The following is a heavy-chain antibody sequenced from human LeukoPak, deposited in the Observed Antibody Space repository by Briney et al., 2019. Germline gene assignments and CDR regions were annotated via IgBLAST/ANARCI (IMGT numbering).Heavy chain of an antibody. J-gene: IGHJ4*02. CDR2: FYYSGST. Sequence: PSETLSLTCTVSGGSISSYYWSWIRQPPGKGLEWIGYFYYSGSTDYNPSLKSRVTISVDTSKNQSSLNLSSVTAADTAVYYCARDSSAHFDYWGQGTLVTVSS. V-gene: IGHV4-59*01. CDR3: ARDSSAHFDY. CDR1: GGSISSYY.